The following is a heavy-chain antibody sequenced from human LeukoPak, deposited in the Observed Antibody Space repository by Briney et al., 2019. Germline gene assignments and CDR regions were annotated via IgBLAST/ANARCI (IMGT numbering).Heavy chain of an antibody. J-gene: IGHJ4*01. CDR1: GFTLSNFW. Sequence: GGSLRLSCAASGFTLSNFWMNWVRQAPGKGLEWVAIINRDGSHKEYVDSVKGRFTISRDNAKNSLFLQMNSLRAEDTAVYFCAKDLGRYLNNFFDYWGHGALVTVSS. V-gene: IGHV3-7*05. CDR3: AKDLGRYLNNFFDY. CDR2: INRDGSHK. D-gene: IGHD1-26*01.